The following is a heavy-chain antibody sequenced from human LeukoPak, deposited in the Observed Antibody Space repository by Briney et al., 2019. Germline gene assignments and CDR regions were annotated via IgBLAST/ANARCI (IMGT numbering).Heavy chain of an antibody. CDR2: ITNADHK. CDR1: GLTFSDHY. J-gene: IGHJ6*02. V-gene: IGHV3-69-1*01. D-gene: IGHD3-10*01. CDR3: ATPGEGSGRFRTYYYSYGMDV. Sequence: GWALRLSCVGSGLTFSDHYMTWVRQAPGKGLEWIAYITNADHKYYAASVQGRFTLSRDNAKNSVFLQMNSLTDEDTAVYFCATPGEGSGRFRTYYYSYGMDVWGQGTTVTVS.